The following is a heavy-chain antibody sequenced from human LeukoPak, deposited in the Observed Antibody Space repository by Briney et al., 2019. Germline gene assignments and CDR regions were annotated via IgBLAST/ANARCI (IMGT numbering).Heavy chain of an antibody. CDR2: INPNSGGT. CDR3: ARDRGYMVRGVIRWGMDV. Sequence: AASVKVSCKASGYTFTGYYMHWVRQAPGQGLEWMGWINPNSGGTNYAQKFQGWVTMTRDTSISTAYMELSRLRSDDTAVYYCARDRGYMVRGVIRWGMDVWGQGTTVTVSS. D-gene: IGHD3-10*01. J-gene: IGHJ6*02. CDR1: GYTFTGYY. V-gene: IGHV1-2*04.